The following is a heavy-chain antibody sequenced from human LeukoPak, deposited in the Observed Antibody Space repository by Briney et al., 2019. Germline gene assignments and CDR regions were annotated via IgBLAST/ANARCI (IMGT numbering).Heavy chain of an antibody. Sequence: PGGSLRLSCAASGFTFSNYWMNWVRQAPGKGLEWISYITSSSSIIYYGDSVKGRFTVSRDNAKNSLYLQMNSLRAEDTAVYYCARVGLWHYPVDSWGQGTLVTVSS. CDR3: ARVGLWHYPVDS. V-gene: IGHV3-48*01. CDR1: GFTFSNYW. J-gene: IGHJ4*02. CDR2: ITSSSSII. D-gene: IGHD1-7*01.